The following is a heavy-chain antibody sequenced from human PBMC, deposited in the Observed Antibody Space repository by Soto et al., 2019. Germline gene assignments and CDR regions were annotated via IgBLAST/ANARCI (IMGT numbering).Heavy chain of an antibody. D-gene: IGHD3-22*01. CDR2: ISAKNGNT. V-gene: IGHV1-18*04. CDR1: GYNLSTYT. CDR3: ASGYFDHLCAF. Sequence: QVHLVQSGGEVKKPGASVIVSCKTSGYNLSTYTINWVRQAPGHGLEWIGWISAKNGNTDYPRKFQGRVTVTMATSTTTANRQVMTLPAADTAAYYCASGYFDHLCAFWGQATLVTVYS. J-gene: IGHJ4*02.